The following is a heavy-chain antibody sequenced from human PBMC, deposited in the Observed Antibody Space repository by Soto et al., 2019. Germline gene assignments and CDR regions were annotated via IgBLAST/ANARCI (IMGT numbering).Heavy chain of an antibody. D-gene: IGHD3-22*01. V-gene: IGHV4-61*01. CDR1: GGSVSSGSYY. J-gene: IGHJ4*02. CDR3: ARGHQDYYDSSGYYFLASYPYYFDY. Sequence: SETLSLTCTVSGGSVSSGSYYWSWIRQPPGKGLEWIGYIYYSGSTNYNPSLKSRVTISVDTSKNQFSLKLSSVTAADTAVYYCARGHQDYYDSSGYYFLASYPYYFDYWGQGTLVTVS. CDR2: IYYSGST.